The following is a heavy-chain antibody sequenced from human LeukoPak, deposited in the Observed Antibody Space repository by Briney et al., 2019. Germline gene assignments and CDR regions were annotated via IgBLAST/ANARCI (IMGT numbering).Heavy chain of an antibody. D-gene: IGHD5-18*01. CDR3: ARSRVYSYGYGSALGY. CDR2: INHSGST. CDR1: GGSFSGYY. V-gene: IGHV4-34*01. Sequence: PSETLSLTCAVYGGSFSGYYWSWIRQPPGKGLKWIGEINHSGSTNYNPSLKSRVAISVDTSKNQFSLKLSSVTAADTAVYYCARSRVYSYGYGSALGYWGQGTLVTVSS. J-gene: IGHJ4*02.